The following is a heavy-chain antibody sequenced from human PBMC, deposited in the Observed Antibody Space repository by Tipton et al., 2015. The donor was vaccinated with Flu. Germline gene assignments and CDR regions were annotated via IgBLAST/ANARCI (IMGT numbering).Heavy chain of an antibody. D-gene: IGHD3-22*01. CDR3: AGVGGDYRDTSGFIPWFDL. J-gene: IGHJ5*02. V-gene: IGHV4-61*10. CDR2: IYYSGIT. CDR1: GASVRSGRYY. Sequence: TLSLTCSVSGASVRSGRYYWTWIRRPAGKGLEWIGYIYYSGITNYNPSLKSRVTISVDTSKNQFSLRLSSVTAADTAVYYCAGVGGDYRDTSGFIPWFDLWGQGTLVTVSS.